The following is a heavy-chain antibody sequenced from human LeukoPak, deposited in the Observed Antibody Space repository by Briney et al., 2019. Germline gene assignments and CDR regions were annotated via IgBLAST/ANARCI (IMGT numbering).Heavy chain of an antibody. V-gene: IGHV4-34*01. D-gene: IGHD3-22*01. Sequence: SETLSLTCAVYGGSFSGYYWSWVRQPPGKGLEWIGEINHSGSTNYNPSLKSRVTISVDTSKNQFSQKLISVTAADTAVYYCASRGVITSSFDYWGQGTLVTVSS. CDR1: GGSFSGYY. CDR3: ASRGVITSSFDY. J-gene: IGHJ4*02. CDR2: INHSGST.